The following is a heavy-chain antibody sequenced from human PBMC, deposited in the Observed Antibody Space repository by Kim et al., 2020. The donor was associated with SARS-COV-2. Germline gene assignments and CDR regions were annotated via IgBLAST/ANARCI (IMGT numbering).Heavy chain of an antibody. Sequence: SETLSLTCTVSGGSISRHHWSWIRQPPGKGLEWIGDIHYSGSTNYNPSLKSRVSISVDTSKNQFSLKLSSVTAADTALYYCARVAGSGSYYYYYGMDVWGQGTTVTVSS. CDR2: IHYSGST. J-gene: IGHJ6*02. CDR1: GGSISRHH. D-gene: IGHD3-10*01. CDR3: ARVAGSGSYYYYYGMDV. V-gene: IGHV4-59*11.